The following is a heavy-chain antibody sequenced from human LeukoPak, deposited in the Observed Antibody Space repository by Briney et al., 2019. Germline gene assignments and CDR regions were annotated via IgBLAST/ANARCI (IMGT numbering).Heavy chain of an antibody. V-gene: IGHV3-21*01. J-gene: IGHJ2*01. CDR1: GFTFRSYS. CDR3: ARDLTYSSSPPGWYFDL. CDR2: ISSSSSYI. D-gene: IGHD6-6*01. Sequence: GESLRLSCVVSGFTFRSYSMNWARQAPGKGLEWVSSISSSSSYIYYADSVKGRFTISRDNAKNSLYLQMNSLRAEDTALYYCARDLTYSSSPPGWYFDLWGRGALVTVSS.